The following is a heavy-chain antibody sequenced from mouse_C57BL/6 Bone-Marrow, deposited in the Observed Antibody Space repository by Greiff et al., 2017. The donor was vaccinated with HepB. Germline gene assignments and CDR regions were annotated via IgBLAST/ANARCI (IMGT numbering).Heavy chain of an antibody. CDR2: IDPSDSYT. CDR1: GYTFTSYW. J-gene: IGHJ1*03. CDR3: AREHLLWYFDF. D-gene: IGHD2-1*01. Sequence: QVQLQQPGAELVMPGASVKLSCKASGYTFTSYWMHWVKQRPGQGLEWIGEIDPSDSYTNYNHKFKGKSTLTVDKSSSTAYMQLSSLTSEDSAVYYCAREHLLWYFDFWGTGTTVTVTS. V-gene: IGHV1-69*01.